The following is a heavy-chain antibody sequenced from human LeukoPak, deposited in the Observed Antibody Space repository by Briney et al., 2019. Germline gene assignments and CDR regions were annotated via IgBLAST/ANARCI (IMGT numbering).Heavy chain of an antibody. Sequence: SETLSLTCTVSGGSISGYYWSWIRRPPGKGLEWIGYIYYSGSTNYNPSLKSRVTVSVDTSKNQFSLKLSSVTAADTAVYYCARRGYDILTGYPAYYFDYWGQGTLVTVSS. V-gene: IGHV4-59*08. J-gene: IGHJ4*02. CDR3: ARRGYDILTGYPAYYFDY. CDR1: GGSISGYY. CDR2: IYYSGST. D-gene: IGHD3-9*01.